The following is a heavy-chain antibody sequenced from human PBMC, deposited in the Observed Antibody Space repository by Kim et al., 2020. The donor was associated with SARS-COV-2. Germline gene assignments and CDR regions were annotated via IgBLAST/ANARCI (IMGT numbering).Heavy chain of an antibody. V-gene: IGHV3-33*01. CDR1: GFTFSSYG. J-gene: IGHJ4*02. Sequence: GSLRLSCAASGFTFSSYGMHWVRQAPGKGLEWVAVIWYDGSNKYYADSVKGRFTISRDNSKNTLYLQMNSLRAEDTAVYYCARESVNYDSSGYSAGFDYWGQGTLVTVSS. D-gene: IGHD3-22*01. CDR3: ARESVNYDSSGYSAGFDY. CDR2: IWYDGSNK.